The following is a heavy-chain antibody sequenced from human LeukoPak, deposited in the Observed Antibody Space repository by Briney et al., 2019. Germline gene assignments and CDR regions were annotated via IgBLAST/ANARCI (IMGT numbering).Heavy chain of an antibody. CDR2: ISDSGGST. Sequence: PGGSLRLSCAVTGITLSNYGMSWVRQARGKGLEWVAGISDSGGSTNNADSVKGRFTISRDNPKNTLYLQMNSLRAEDTAVYFCAKRGVVIRVILVGFHKEAYYFDSWGQGALVTVSS. D-gene: IGHD3-22*01. J-gene: IGHJ4*02. CDR1: GITLSNYG. CDR3: AKRGVVIRVILVGFHKEAYYFDS. V-gene: IGHV3-23*01.